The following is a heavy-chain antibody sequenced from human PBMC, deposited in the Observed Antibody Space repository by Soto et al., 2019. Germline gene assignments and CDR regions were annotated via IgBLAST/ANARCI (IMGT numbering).Heavy chain of an antibody. D-gene: IGHD6-13*01. J-gene: IGHJ6*02. CDR3: ARDSGYSSPRMDV. CDR2: INPSGGST. CDR1: GYTFTSYY. Sequence: XSVKVSCTASGYTFTSYYMHLVRQAPGQGLEWMGIINPSGGSTSYAQKFQGRVTMTRDTSTSKVYMELSSLRSEDTAVYYCARDSGYSSPRMDVWGQGTTVTVSS. V-gene: IGHV1-46*01.